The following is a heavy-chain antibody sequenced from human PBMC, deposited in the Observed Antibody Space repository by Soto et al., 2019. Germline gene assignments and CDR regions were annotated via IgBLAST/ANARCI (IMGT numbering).Heavy chain of an antibody. D-gene: IGHD6-19*01. CDR2: ISYDGSNK. CDR3: ARDDRYSSGWFYYFDY. J-gene: IGHJ4*02. Sequence: QVQLVESGGGVVQPGRSLRLSCAASGFTFSSYAMHWVRQAPGKGLEWVAVISYDGSNKYYADSVKGRFTISRDNSKNTLYLQMNSLRAEDTAVYYCARDDRYSSGWFYYFDYWGQGTLVTVSS. V-gene: IGHV3-30-3*01. CDR1: GFTFSSYA.